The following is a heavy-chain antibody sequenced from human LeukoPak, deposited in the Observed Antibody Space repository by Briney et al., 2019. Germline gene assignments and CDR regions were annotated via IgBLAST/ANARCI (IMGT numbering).Heavy chain of an antibody. J-gene: IGHJ6*02. CDR3: AKDWGYYYYYGMDV. CDR1: GFTFSSYA. Sequence: GGSLRLSCAASGFTFSSYAMSWVRQAPGKGLEWVSAISGSGGSTYYADSVKGRFTISRDNAKNSLYLQMNSLRAEDTALYYCAKDWGYYYYYGMDVWGQGTTVTVSS. V-gene: IGHV3-23*01. CDR2: ISGSGGST. D-gene: IGHD7-27*01.